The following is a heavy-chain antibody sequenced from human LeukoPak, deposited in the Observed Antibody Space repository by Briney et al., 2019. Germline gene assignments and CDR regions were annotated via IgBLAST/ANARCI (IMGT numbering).Heavy chain of an antibody. Sequence: GGSLRLSCAASGFSFSTYAMHWVRQAPGKGLEFVSAISSNGVSTYYAISVKGRFTFSRDNSKSTLYLQVGSLRAEDMAVYYCAREGITIFAMDVWGKGTTVTVSS. D-gene: IGHD3-3*01. CDR2: ISSNGVST. CDR3: AREGITIFAMDV. CDR1: GFSFSTYA. J-gene: IGHJ6*03. V-gene: IGHV3-64*01.